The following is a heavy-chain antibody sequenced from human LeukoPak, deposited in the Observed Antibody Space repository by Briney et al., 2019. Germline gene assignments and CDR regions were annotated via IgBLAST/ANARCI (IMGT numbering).Heavy chain of an antibody. V-gene: IGHV1-18*01. D-gene: IGHD3-9*01. CDR3: ARDYDILTGYYPLDY. Sequence: EASVKVSCKASGYTFTSYGISWVRQAPGQGLEWMGWISAYNGNTNYAQKFQGRVTMTRDTSISTAYMELSRLRSDDTAVYYCARDYDILTGYYPLDYWGQGTLVTVSS. J-gene: IGHJ4*02. CDR2: ISAYNGNT. CDR1: GYTFTSYG.